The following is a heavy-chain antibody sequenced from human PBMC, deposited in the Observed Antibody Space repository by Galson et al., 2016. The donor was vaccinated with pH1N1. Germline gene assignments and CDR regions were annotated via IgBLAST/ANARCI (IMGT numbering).Heavy chain of an antibody. CDR1: GYTFTTYW. D-gene: IGHD5-24*01. CDR3: ARLIGGGYNIRELDY. J-gene: IGHJ4*02. Sequence: QSGAEVKKAGESLKISCKGSGYTFTTYWIAWVRQMPGKGLEWMGIVYPPDSDTRYSPSFEGQVTISADKSISTAYLQWSSLKASDTAVYYCARLIGGGYNIRELDYWGQGTQVTVSS. V-gene: IGHV5-51*03. CDR2: VYPPDSDT.